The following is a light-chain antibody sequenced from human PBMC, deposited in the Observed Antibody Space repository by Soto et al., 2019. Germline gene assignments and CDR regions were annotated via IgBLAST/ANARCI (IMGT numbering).Light chain of an antibody. V-gene: IGKV1-39*01. CDR3: QQTNTSPLT. Sequence: DIQMTQSPPSLSASVGDSVTITCRSSQTINNYLNWYQQKPGQAPQLLIHTTSTSHSGAPSRFSGSGSGTDYTLTINSLQPEDFATYYCQQTNTSPLTFGQGTKVDIK. CDR2: TTS. CDR1: QTINNY. J-gene: IGKJ1*01.